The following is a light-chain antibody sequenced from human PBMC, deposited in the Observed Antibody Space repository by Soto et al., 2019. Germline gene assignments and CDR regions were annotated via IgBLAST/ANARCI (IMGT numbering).Light chain of an antibody. J-gene: IGKJ4*01. CDR1: QSISSW. CDR2: DAS. Sequence: DIQMTHSPSTLSASVLYRVTITFRASQSISSWLAWYQQKPGKAPKLLIYDASSLQSGVPSRLSGSGSGTEFTLTISSLQPDDLATYYCRQYNSYPLTFGGGTKVDIK. CDR3: RQYNSYPLT. V-gene: IGKV1-5*01.